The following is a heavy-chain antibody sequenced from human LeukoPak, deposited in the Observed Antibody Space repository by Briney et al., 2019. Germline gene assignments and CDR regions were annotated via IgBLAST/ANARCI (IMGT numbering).Heavy chain of an antibody. V-gene: IGHV3-48*04. Sequence: GGSLRLSCAASGFTFNTYDMNWVRQAPGKGLEWVSHISTSSSSIYYADSVKGRFTISRDDSRKSLYLQMNSLRPEDTAVYYCAGEGPQWLDAYWGQGTLVTVSS. J-gene: IGHJ4*02. CDR1: GFTFNTYD. CDR2: ISTSSSSI. D-gene: IGHD6-19*01. CDR3: AGEGPQWLDAY.